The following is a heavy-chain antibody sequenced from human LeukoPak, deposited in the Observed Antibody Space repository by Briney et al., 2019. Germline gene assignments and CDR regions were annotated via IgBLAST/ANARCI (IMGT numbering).Heavy chain of an antibody. D-gene: IGHD3-16*02. CDR2: IYHSGST. V-gene: IGHV4-30-2*01. J-gene: IGHJ4*02. CDR3: ARGGGVIGLFDY. CDR1: GGSISSGGYS. Sequence: SETLSLTCAVSGGSISSGGYSWSWIRQPPGKGLEWIGYIYHSGSTYYNPSLKSRVTISVDRSENQFSLKLSSVTAADTAVYYCARGGGVIGLFDYWGQGTLVTVSS.